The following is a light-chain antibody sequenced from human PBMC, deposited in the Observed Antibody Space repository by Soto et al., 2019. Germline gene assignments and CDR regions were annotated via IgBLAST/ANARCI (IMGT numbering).Light chain of an antibody. CDR2: AAS. Sequence: DIQMTQSPSSLSASVGDTVTITCRASQTILTYLNWYQQKPGKAPKLLIYAASSLQSGVPSRFSGGGSATDFTLTISSLQPEDFATYYCQQSFGTTWMFGRGTKVYIK. V-gene: IGKV1-39*01. CDR3: QQSFGTTWM. CDR1: QTILTY. J-gene: IGKJ1*01.